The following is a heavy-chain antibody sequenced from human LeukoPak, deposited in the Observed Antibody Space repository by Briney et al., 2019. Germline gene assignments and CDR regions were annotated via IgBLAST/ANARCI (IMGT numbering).Heavy chain of an antibody. CDR2: IYYSGST. J-gene: IGHJ4*02. Sequence: SETLSLTCTVSGGAISIYYWSWIRQPPGKGLEWIWYIYYSGSTNYNPSLKSRVTISVDTSKNQFSLKLSSATAADTAVYYCARDRDYGDYSAFDYWGQGTLVTVSS. D-gene: IGHD4-17*01. CDR3: ARDRDYGDYSAFDY. CDR1: GGAISIYY. V-gene: IGHV4-59*01.